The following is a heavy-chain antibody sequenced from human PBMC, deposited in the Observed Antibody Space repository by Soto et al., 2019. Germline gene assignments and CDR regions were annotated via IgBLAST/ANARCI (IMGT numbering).Heavy chain of an antibody. CDR1: GGSFRGYY. J-gene: IGHJ5*01. D-gene: IGHD3-22*01. V-gene: IGHV4-34*01. Sequence: SETLSLTFGVYGGSFRGYYWSWIRQPPGKGLEWIGEISHSGSTNYNPYLESRVTISVDTSKNQFSLKLTSVTAADTAVFYCARGYDSSGRYLPLLDSWGQGTLVTVSS. CDR3: ARGYDSSGRYLPLLDS. CDR2: ISHSGST.